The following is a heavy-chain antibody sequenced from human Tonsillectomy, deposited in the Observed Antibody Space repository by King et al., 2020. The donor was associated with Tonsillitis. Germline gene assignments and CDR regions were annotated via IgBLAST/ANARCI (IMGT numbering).Heavy chain of an antibody. J-gene: IGHJ4*02. CDR1: GVIFSDYY. CDR3: AREYGGYRSRLDSFDF. V-gene: IGHV3-11*06. CDR2: ISTSGSYT. D-gene: IGHD6-13*01. Sequence: VQLVESGGGLVKPGGSLRLSCAASGVIFSDYYMSWIRQAPGKGLEWVSHISTSGSYTNYAESVKGRFTISRGNGENLLYLQMNSLRAADTAVYYCAREYGGYRSRLDSFDFWGQGTLVTVSS.